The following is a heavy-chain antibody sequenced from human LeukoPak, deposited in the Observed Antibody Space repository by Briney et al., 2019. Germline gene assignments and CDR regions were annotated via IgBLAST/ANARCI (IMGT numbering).Heavy chain of an antibody. D-gene: IGHD3-22*01. CDR2: FDPEDGET. CDR3: ATTPSRPVYYYDSSGYWGRFDY. Sequence: ASVKLSCTVSGYTLTELSMHWVRQAPGKGLEWMGGFDPEDGETIYAQKFQGKVTMTEDTSTDTAYMELSSLRSEDTAVYYCATTPSRPVYYYDSSGYWGRFDYWGQGTLVSVSS. CDR1: GYTLTELS. J-gene: IGHJ4*02. V-gene: IGHV1-24*01.